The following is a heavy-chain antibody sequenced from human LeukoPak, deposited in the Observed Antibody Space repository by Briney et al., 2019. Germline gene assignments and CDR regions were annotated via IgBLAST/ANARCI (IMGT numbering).Heavy chain of an antibody. Sequence: ASETLSLTCAVSGYSISSGYYWGWIRQPPGKGLEWIGIIYHSGSTYYNPSLKSRVTISVDTSKNQFSLKLSSVTAADTAVYYCATASSYYGSGSYYNAGFDYWGQGTLVTVSS. CDR2: IYHSGST. D-gene: IGHD3-10*01. CDR1: GYSISSGYY. CDR3: ATASSYYGSGSYYNAGFDY. J-gene: IGHJ4*02. V-gene: IGHV4-38-2*01.